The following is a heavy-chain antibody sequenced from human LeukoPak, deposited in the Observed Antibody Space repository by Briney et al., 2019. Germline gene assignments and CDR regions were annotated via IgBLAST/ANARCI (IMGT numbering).Heavy chain of an antibody. CDR2: ISSSGSTI. D-gene: IGHD2-2*01. Sequence: GGSLRLSCAASGFTFSSYEMNWVRQAPGKGLEWVSYISSSGSTIYYADSVKGRFTIHRDNAKNSLHLQMNSLSAEDTAVYYCARGCSSTSCYQDYWGQGTLVTVSS. V-gene: IGHV3-48*03. CDR3: ARGCSSTSCYQDY. CDR1: GFTFSSYE. J-gene: IGHJ4*02.